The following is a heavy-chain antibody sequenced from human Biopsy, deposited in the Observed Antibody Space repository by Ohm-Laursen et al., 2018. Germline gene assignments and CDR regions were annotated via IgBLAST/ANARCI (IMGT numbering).Heavy chain of an antibody. V-gene: IGHV1-2*02. D-gene: IGHD2-8*01. Sequence: ASVKVSCNASSYTFTDYNIHWMRQAPGQGLEWLGYINCKTGATNYAQKFQGTATMTRDTSISTAYLALGSLRSADTAIYYCARDPLNGHKHFDYWGQGSLLTVSS. CDR2: INCKTGAT. CDR1: SYTFTDYN. CDR3: ARDPLNGHKHFDY. J-gene: IGHJ4*02.